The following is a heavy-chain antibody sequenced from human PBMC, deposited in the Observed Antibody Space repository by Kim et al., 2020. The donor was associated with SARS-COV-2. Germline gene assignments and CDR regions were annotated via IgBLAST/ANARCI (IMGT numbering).Heavy chain of an antibody. Sequence: GGSLRLSCTTSGFTFTGYAMSWVRQAPGKGLEWVSSIDGSDGTTYYVDSVKGRFTISRDNSKNTLYLQMSTLRADDTAVYYCMKGGWGWIWDHLGQGTLVTVAS. J-gene: IGHJ4*02. CDR3: MKGGWGWIWDH. CDR2: IDGSDGTT. V-gene: IGHV3-23*01. CDR1: GFTFTGYA. D-gene: IGHD2-2*03.